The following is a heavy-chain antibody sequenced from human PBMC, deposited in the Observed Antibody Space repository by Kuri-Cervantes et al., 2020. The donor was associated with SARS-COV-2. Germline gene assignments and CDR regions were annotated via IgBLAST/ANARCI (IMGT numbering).Heavy chain of an antibody. CDR2: INPDGSYT. V-gene: IGHV3-74*01. Sequence: GESLKISCAASGFTFSGHWIHWVRQAPGKGLVWVSRINPDGSYTNNAYPVKGRFTLSRDNAKNMLFLQMNSLRAEDTAVYYCVRDGDHWNFDYWGQGTLVTVSS. D-gene: IGHD1-1*01. J-gene: IGHJ4*02. CDR3: VRDGDHWNFDY. CDR1: GFTFSGHW.